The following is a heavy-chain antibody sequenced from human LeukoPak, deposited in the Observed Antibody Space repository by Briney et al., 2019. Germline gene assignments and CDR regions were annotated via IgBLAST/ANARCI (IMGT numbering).Heavy chain of an antibody. CDR3: AKDFGWPFDY. CDR1: GFSFSTYA. J-gene: IGHJ4*02. D-gene: IGHD6-19*01. Sequence: GGSLRLSCAASGFSFSTYALSWVRQAPGKGLEWVSSTSGNGAKTYYADSVRGRFTISRDNSKNTLYLQMNSLRAEDTAVYYCAKDFGWPFDYWGQGTLVTVSS. V-gene: IGHV3-23*01. CDR2: TSGNGAKT.